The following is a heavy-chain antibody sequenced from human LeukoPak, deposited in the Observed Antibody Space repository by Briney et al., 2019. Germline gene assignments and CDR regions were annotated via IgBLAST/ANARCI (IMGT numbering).Heavy chain of an antibody. V-gene: IGHV4-39*07. CDR3: ARGGWQLVRRDFDY. D-gene: IGHD6-6*01. CDR1: GGSISSSSYY. CDR2: IYYSGST. J-gene: IGHJ4*02. Sequence: SETLSRTGTVSGGSISSSSYYWGWIRQPPGKGLEWIGSIYYSGSTYYNPSLKSRVTISVDTSKNQFSLKLSSVTAADTAVYYCARGGWQLVRRDFDYWGQGTLVTVSS.